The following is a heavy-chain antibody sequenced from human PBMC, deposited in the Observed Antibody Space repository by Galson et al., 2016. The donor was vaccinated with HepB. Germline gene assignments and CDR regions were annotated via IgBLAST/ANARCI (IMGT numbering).Heavy chain of an antibody. V-gene: IGHV3-23*01. CDR1: GFTFSSYT. CDR3: AKDRQVTY. J-gene: IGHJ4*02. D-gene: IGHD3-10*01. Sequence: SLRLSCAAAGFTFSSYTLTWVRQAPGQGLEWVLSITGSPLSVFYADSVRGRFTISRDDSKNRLSLQMDSLRAEDTAVYYCAKDRQVTYWGQGTLVTVSS. CDR2: ITGSPLSV.